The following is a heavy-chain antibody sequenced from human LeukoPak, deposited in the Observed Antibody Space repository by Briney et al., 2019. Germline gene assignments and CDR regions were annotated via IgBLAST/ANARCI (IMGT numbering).Heavy chain of an antibody. J-gene: IGHJ5*02. CDR2: IYPSGST. V-gene: IGHV4-61*02. CDR3: AIEAEAADLYNWFDP. Sequence: KSSETLSLTCTVSGDSISSGSDYWSWIRQPAGKGLEWIGRIYPSGSTNYNPSLKSRVTISVDTSKNQFSLKLGSVTAADTAVYYCAIEAEAADLYNWFDPWGQGTLVTVSS. CDR1: GDSISSGSDY. D-gene: IGHD6-13*01.